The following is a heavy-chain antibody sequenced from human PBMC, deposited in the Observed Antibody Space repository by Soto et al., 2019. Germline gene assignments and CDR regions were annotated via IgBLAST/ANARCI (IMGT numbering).Heavy chain of an antibody. J-gene: IGHJ3*01. D-gene: IGHD2-2*01. CDR2: IYWDDDQ. V-gene: IGHV2-5*02. Sequence: QITLKESGPTLVKPTQTLTLTCTFSGFSLSTDGVGVGWIRQPPGKALEWLALIYWDDDQRYSPSLKTRLTSTTDTSKNQVVLTMTNMDPVDTATYYCAHAYGGTSWPNDAFDVWGQGTVVTVSS. CDR1: GFSLSTDGVG. CDR3: AHAYGGTSWPNDAFDV.